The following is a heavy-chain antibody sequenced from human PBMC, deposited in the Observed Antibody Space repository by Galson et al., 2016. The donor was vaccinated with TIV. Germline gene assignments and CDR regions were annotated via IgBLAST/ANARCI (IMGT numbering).Heavy chain of an antibody. D-gene: IGHD6-13*01. Sequence: SVKVSCKASGYTFDTYGITWVRQAPAQGLEWMGWISSYNGITKPAQNLQGRVTMTTDTSTSTAYMELRSLRSDDTAVYYCARGRVYFDSWGQGTLVTVSS. CDR1: GYTFDTYG. V-gene: IGHV1-18*01. CDR2: ISSYNGIT. CDR3: ARGRVYFDS. J-gene: IGHJ5*01.